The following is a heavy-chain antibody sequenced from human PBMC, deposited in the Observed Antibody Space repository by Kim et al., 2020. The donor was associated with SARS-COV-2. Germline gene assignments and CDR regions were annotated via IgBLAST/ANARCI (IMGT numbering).Heavy chain of an antibody. CDR2: INHSGST. CDR3: ARGAPGH. CDR1: GGSFSGFQ. Sequence: SETLSLTCAEYGGSFSGFQWTWIRQTPGKGLEWIGEINHSGSTNYNPSLKSRVSMSVDTSKNQFSLRLTSVTAADTAVYYCARGAPGHWGQGTLVTVSS. J-gene: IGHJ1*01. V-gene: IGHV4-34*01.